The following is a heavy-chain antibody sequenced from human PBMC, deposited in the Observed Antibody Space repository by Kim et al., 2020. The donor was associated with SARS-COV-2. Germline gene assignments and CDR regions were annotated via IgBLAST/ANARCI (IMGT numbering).Heavy chain of an antibody. CDR1: GYTFTNYL. V-gene: IGHV7-4-1*02. J-gene: IGHJ4*02. Sequence: ASVKVSCKASGYTFTNYLMNWVRQAPGQGLEWMGWINTNTGNPMFAQGFTGRFVFSLDTSVSTAYLQIRSLKAEDTAVYYCATLGATREKNFDYWGQGTLVTVSS. CDR2: INTNTGNP. CDR3: ATLGATREKNFDY.